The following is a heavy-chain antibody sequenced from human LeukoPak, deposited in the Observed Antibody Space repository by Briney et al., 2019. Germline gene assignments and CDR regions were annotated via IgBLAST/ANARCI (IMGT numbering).Heavy chain of an antibody. D-gene: IGHD6-13*01. CDR2: ISGSGGTT. V-gene: IGHV3-23*01. CDR3: ANQLIAAAEYYYYYMDV. Sequence: GGSLRLSCAASGFTFSSYAMSWVRQAPGKGLEWVSAISGSGGTTYYADSVKGRFTISRDNSKNTLYLQMNSLRAEDTAVYYCANQLIAAAEYYYYYMDVWGKGTTVTVSS. CDR1: GFTFSSYA. J-gene: IGHJ6*03.